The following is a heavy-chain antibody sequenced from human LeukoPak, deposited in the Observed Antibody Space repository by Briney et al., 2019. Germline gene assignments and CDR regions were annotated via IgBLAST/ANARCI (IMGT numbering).Heavy chain of an antibody. J-gene: IGHJ4*02. D-gene: IGHD3-3*01. CDR2: ISGSGGST. V-gene: IGHV3-23*01. CDR1: GFTFSSYA. CDR3: AKDINKSSYDFWSGQYYFDY. Sequence: GGSLRLSCAASGFTFSSYAMSWVRQAPGKGLEWVSAISGSGGSTYYADSVKGRFTISRDNSKNTLYLQMNSLRAEDTAVYYCAKDINKSSYDFWSGQYYFDYWGQGTLVTVSS.